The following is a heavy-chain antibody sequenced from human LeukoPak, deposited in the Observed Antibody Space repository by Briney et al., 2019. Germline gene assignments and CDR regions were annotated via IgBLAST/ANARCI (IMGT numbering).Heavy chain of an antibody. D-gene: IGHD3-9*01. V-gene: IGHV3-30-3*01. CDR3: ARGYYDILTGYYERGGLDY. CDR2: ISYDGSNK. Sequence: PGGSLRLSCAASGFTFSSYAMHWVRQAPGKGLEWVAVISYDGSNKYYADSVKGRFTISRDNSKNTLYLQMNSLRAEDTAVYYCARGYYDILTGYYERGGLDYWGQGTLVTVSS. J-gene: IGHJ4*02. CDR1: GFTFSSYA.